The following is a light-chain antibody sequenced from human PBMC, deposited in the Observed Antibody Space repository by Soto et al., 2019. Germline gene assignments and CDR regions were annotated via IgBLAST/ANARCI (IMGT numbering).Light chain of an antibody. J-gene: IGLJ1*01. CDR2: EVT. V-gene: IGLV2-14*01. CDR1: SSDVGGYDY. CDR3: TSYTTTSTYV. Sequence: QSALTQPASVSGSPGQSITISCTGTSSDVGGYDYVSWYQQHPGKVPKFLIYEVTNRPSGVSHRFSGSKSGNTASLTISGLQVEDEADYYCTSYTTTSTYVFGTGTKLTVL.